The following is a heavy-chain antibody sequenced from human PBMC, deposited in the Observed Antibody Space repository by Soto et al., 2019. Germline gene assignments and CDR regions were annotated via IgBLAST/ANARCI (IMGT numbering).Heavy chain of an antibody. Sequence: SGTLSLSCTASGCSISSYSRSWVRQAPGKGLEWIWSIYYSGSTNYNPSLKSRVTISVDTSKNQFSLKLSSVTAADTAVYYCARGGSYYDILTGYYKASGYYYGMDVWGQGTTVT. CDR1: GCSISSYS. D-gene: IGHD3-9*01. CDR3: ARGGSYYDILTGYYKASGYYYGMDV. V-gene: IGHV4-59*01. CDR2: IYYSGST. J-gene: IGHJ6*02.